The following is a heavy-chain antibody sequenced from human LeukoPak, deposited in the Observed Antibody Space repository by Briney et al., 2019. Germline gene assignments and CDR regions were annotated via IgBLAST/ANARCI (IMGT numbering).Heavy chain of an antibody. CDR3: ARALGSSWYPGWFDP. CDR2: ISSNGGST. Sequence: PGGSLRLSRAASGFTFSSYAMNWVRQAPGKGLEYVSAISSNGGSTYYANSVKGRFTISRDNSKNTLYLQMGSLRAEDMAVYYCARALGSSWYPGWFDPWGQGTLVTVSS. J-gene: IGHJ5*02. CDR1: GFTFSSYA. D-gene: IGHD6-13*01. V-gene: IGHV3-64*01.